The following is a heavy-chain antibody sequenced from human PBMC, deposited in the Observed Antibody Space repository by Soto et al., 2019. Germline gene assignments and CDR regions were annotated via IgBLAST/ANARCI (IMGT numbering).Heavy chain of an antibody. CDR2: INAPGSPT. D-gene: IGHD3-9*01. CDR3: AKDRHPDGIWTFDS. V-gene: IGHV3-23*01. Sequence: GGSLRLSCAASGFALSTYPMKWTRQPPLKGLGWFSGINAPGSPTYYAASVKGRFTVSRDNSKKMLFLQMNSLRDEDTAVYYCAKDRHPDGIWTFDSWGPGTLVTVSS. J-gene: IGHJ4*02. CDR1: GFALSTYP.